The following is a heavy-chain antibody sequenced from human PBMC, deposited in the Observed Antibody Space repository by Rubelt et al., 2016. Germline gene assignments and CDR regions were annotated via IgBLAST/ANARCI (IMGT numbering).Heavy chain of an antibody. CDR2: INHSGST. V-gene: IGHV4-34*01. D-gene: IGHD1-26*01. CDR3: ARRRRYSWSSYWYFDL. Sequence: QVQLQQWGAGLLKPSETLSLTCAVYGGSFSGYYWSWIRQPPGKGLEWIGEINHSGSTNYNPSLKSRVTISVDTSKNPFSLKLGSVTAADTAVYYCARRRRYSWSSYWYFDLWGRGTLVTVSS. CDR1: GGSFSGYY. J-gene: IGHJ2*01.